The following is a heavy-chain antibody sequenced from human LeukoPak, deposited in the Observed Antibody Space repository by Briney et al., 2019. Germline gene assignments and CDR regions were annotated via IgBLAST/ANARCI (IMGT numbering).Heavy chain of an antibody. D-gene: IGHD3-22*01. CDR3: ARVTYYYDSSGSDY. Sequence: ASVKVSCKASGYTFTSYAMHWVRQAPGQRLEWMGWISAYNGNTNYAQKLQGRVTMTTDTSTSTAYMELRSLRSDDTAVYYCARVTYYYDSSGSDYWGQGTLVTVSS. CDR2: ISAYNGNT. J-gene: IGHJ4*02. V-gene: IGHV1-18*01. CDR1: GYTFTSYA.